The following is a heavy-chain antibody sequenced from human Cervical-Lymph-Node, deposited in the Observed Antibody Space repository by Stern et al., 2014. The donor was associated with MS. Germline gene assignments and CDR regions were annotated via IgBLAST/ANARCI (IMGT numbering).Heavy chain of an antibody. V-gene: IGHV3-23*01. Sequence: EVQLLQSGGGLVQPGGSLRLSCAASGFRFTNYAMSWVRQAPGKGLEWVSSIDGPGTKTYYADSVKGRFTISRDNSKNTLYLQMYSLRGEDTAVYYCASGPEWLQPWGQGTLVTVSS. CDR1: GFRFTNYA. D-gene: IGHD5-12*01. CDR2: IDGPGTKT. CDR3: ASGPEWLQP. J-gene: IGHJ4*02.